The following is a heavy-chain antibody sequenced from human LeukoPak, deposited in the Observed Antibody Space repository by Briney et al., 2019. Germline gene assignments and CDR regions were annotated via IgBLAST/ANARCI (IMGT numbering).Heavy chain of an antibody. D-gene: IGHD1-26*01. CDR3: SGSYFDY. Sequence: GRSLRLSCAASGFTFSSYGMHWVRQAPVKGLEWVAVISYDGSNKYYADSVKGRFTISRDNSKNTLYLQMNSLRAEDTAVYYCSGSYFDYWGQGTLVTVSS. J-gene: IGHJ4*02. CDR2: ISYDGSNK. CDR1: GFTFSSYG. V-gene: IGHV3-30*03.